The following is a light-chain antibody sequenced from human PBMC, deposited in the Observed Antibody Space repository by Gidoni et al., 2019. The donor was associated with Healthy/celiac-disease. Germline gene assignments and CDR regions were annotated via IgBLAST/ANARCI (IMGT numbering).Light chain of an antibody. V-gene: IGKV1-39*01. Sequence: DIHMTQSPSSLSASVGDRVTITCRASQSISSYLNWYQQKPGKAPKLLIYAASSLQSGIPSRFSGSGSGTDFTLTISSLQPEDFATYYCQQSYSSPPFTFXPXTKVDIK. CDR2: AAS. CDR1: QSISSY. CDR3: QQSYSSPPFT. J-gene: IGKJ3*01.